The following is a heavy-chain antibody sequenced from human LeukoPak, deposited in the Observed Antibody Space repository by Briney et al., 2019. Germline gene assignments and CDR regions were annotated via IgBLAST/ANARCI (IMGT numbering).Heavy chain of an antibody. J-gene: IGHJ4*02. Sequence: ASETLSLTCTVSGVSIGDSCWSWIRQPPGKGLEWIGEINHSGSTNYNPSLKSRVTISVDTSKNQFSLKLSSVTAADTAVYYCASFKGEQSGSGLDYWGQGTLVTVSS. V-gene: IGHV4-34*01. D-gene: IGHD6-19*01. CDR1: GVSIGDSC. CDR3: ASFKGEQSGSGLDY. CDR2: INHSGST.